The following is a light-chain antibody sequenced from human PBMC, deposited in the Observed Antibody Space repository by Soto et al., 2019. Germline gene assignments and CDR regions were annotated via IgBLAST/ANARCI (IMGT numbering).Light chain of an antibody. V-gene: IGKV3-20*01. Sequence: IVLTQSPGTLSLSPGERATLSCRASQSVTSGYLAWYQQIPGQVPRLLVYAASTRATGIPDRFSGGGSGTDFTLTIHRLEPEDFAVYYCQQYCSSPYTFGGGTKVQI. CDR2: AAS. CDR1: QSVTSGY. J-gene: IGKJ4*01. CDR3: QQYCSSPYT.